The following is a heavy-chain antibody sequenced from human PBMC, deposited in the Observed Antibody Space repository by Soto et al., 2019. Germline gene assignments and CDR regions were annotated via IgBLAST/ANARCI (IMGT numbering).Heavy chain of an antibody. CDR3: AKGWLY. CDR1: GFTFSSYG. V-gene: IGHV3-30*18. J-gene: IGHJ4*02. CDR2: ISYDGSNK. D-gene: IGHD3-22*01. Sequence: QVPLVESGGGVVQPGRSLRLSCAASGFTFSSYGMHWVRQAPGKGLEWVAVISYDGSNKYYADSVKGRFTISRDNSKNTLYLQMNSLRAEDTAVYYCAKGWLYWGQGTLVTVSS.